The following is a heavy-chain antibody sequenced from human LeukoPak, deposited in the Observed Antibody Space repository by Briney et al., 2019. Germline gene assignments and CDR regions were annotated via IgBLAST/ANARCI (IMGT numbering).Heavy chain of an antibody. V-gene: IGHV3-7*03. CDR2: VNRDGSET. CDR3: ARNNGMDV. J-gene: IGHJ6*02. Sequence: GGSLRLSCAASGFTFSSYWMNWARQAPGRGPEWVANVNRDGSETYYLDSVKGRFTISKDNAKNSLYLQMNSLRAEDTALYHCARNNGMDVWGQETTVIVSS. CDR1: GFTFSSYW.